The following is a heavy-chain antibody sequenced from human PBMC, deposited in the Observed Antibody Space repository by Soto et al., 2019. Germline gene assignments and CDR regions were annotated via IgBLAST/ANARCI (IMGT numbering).Heavy chain of an antibody. Sequence: PGGSLRLSCAASGFTFSSYWMHWVRQAPGKGLVWVSRIKSDGSITTYADSVKGRFTISRDNAKNTLYLQMNSLRAEDTAVYYCARDGLVTTAGVDFDYWGQGTLVTVSS. J-gene: IGHJ4*02. V-gene: IGHV3-74*03. CDR1: GFTFSSYW. CDR3: ARDGLVTTAGVDFDY. D-gene: IGHD4-4*01. CDR2: IKSDGSIT.